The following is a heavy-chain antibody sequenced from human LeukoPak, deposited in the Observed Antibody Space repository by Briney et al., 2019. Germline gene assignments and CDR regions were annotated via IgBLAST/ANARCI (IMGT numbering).Heavy chain of an antibody. CDR2: IYYSGST. D-gene: IGHD3-10*01. CDR3: ARGSYTYYYGSGSYYSR. J-gene: IGHJ4*02. V-gene: IGHV4-39*07. Sequence: SETLSLTCTVSGGSISSSSYYWGWIRQPPGKGLEWIGSIYYSGSTYYNPSLKSRVTISVDTSKNQFSLKLSSVTAADTAVYYCARGSYTYYYGSGSYYSRWGQGTLVTVSS. CDR1: GGSISSSSYY.